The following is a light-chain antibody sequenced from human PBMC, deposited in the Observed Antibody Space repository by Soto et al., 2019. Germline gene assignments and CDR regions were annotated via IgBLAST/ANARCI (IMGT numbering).Light chain of an antibody. Sequence: LQMTNSPSTLSGSVGARVTITCRASQTISRCLAWYQQKPGKAPKLLIYKSSTLKSGVPSRFSGSGSGTELTITISILQPDDFETYYGQHDNCYSEAFGQGTKGDI. CDR1: QTISRC. CDR3: QHDNCYSEA. J-gene: IGKJ1*01. V-gene: IGKV1-5*03. CDR2: KSS.